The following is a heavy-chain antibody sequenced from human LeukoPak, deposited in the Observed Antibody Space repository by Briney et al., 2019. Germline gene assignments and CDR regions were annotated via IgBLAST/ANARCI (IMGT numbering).Heavy chain of an antibody. CDR2: IRYTGRT. CDR3: ARLSNPYGGFHLDY. D-gene: IGHD3-10*01. CDR1: GDSMTTYY. Sequence: PSETLSLTCSVSGDSMTTYYWSWIRQPPGKGLEWIGYIRYTGRTNYIPSLMRRVTMSIDTSRTQFSLKLNSVTAADTAVYFCARLSNPYGGFHLDYWGQGILDTVSS. J-gene: IGHJ4*02. V-gene: IGHV4-59*08.